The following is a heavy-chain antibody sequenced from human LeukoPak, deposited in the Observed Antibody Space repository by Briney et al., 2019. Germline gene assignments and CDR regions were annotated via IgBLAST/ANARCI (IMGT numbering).Heavy chain of an antibody. J-gene: IGHJ3*02. V-gene: IGHV3-21*01. CDR1: GFTFSSYS. D-gene: IGHD6-6*01. CDR2: ISSSSSYI. Sequence: GGSLRLSCAASGFTFSSYSMNWVRQAPGKGLEWVSSISSSSSYIYYADSVKGRFTISRDNAKNSLYLQMNSLRAEDTAVYYCALLSIAVSGALAFDIWGQGTMVTVSS. CDR3: ALLSIAVSGALAFDI.